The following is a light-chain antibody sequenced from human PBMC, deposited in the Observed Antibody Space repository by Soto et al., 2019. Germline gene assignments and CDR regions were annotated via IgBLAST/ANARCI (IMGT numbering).Light chain of an antibody. V-gene: IGLV2-14*01. CDR2: DVS. CDR1: SSDVGGYNY. Sequence: QSALTQPASVSGSPGQSITISCTGASSDVGGYNYVSWYQQHPGKAPKLMIYDVSNRPSGVSNRFSGSKSGNTASLTISGLQAEDEADYYCSSYTSSRPVVFGGGTKLT. CDR3: SSYTSSRPVV. J-gene: IGLJ2*01.